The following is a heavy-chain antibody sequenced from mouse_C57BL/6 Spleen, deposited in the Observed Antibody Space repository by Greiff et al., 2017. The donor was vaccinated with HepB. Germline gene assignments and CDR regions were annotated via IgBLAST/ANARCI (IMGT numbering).Heavy chain of an antibody. CDR3: ARVGDYYAMDY. CDR1: GYTFTSYW. J-gene: IGHJ4*01. D-gene: IGHD3-3*01. Sequence: VQLQQPGAELVKPGASVKLSCTASGYTFTSYWMHWVKQRPGQGLEWIGMIHPNSGSTNYNEKFKSKATLTGDKSTSTAYMQHSSLTSEDSAVYYCARVGDYYAMDYGGQGTSVTVFS. CDR2: IHPNSGST. V-gene: IGHV1-64*01.